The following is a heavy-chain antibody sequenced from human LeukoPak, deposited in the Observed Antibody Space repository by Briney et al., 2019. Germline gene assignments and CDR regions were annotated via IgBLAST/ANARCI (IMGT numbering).Heavy chain of an antibody. CDR3: AKFSYSSSSSY. CDR2: IWYDGSNK. CDR1: GFTFSSYG. Sequence: GGSLRLSCAASGFTFSSYGMHWVRQAPGKGLEWVAVIWYDGSNKYYADSVKGRFTISRDNSKNTLYLQMNSLRAEDTAVYYCAKFSYSSSSSYWGQGTLVTVSS. D-gene: IGHD6-6*01. V-gene: IGHV3-33*06. J-gene: IGHJ4*02.